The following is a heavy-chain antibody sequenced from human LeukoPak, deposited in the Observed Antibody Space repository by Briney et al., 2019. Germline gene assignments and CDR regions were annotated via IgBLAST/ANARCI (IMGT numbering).Heavy chain of an antibody. Sequence: GGSLRLSCAASGFTFSRYTMNWVRQAPGKGLEWVSAISGSGGSTYYADSVKGRFTISRDNSKNTLYLQMNSLRAEDTAVYYCAKLYYDSTPIYFDYWGQGTLVTVSS. D-gene: IGHD3-22*01. CDR1: GFTFSRYT. CDR2: ISGSGGST. J-gene: IGHJ4*02. V-gene: IGHV3-23*01. CDR3: AKLYYDSTPIYFDY.